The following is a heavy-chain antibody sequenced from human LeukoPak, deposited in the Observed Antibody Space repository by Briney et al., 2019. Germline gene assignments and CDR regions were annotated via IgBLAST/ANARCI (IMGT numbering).Heavy chain of an antibody. CDR3: ARGEQWLAAVDY. D-gene: IGHD6-19*01. CDR1: GGTFSSYA. J-gene: IGHJ4*02. CDR2: IIPIFGTA. Sequence: ASVKVSCKASGGTFSSYAISWVRQAPGQGLEWMGGIIPIFGTANYAQKFQGRVTITADESTSTAYMELSSLRSEDTAVYYCARGEQWLAAVDYWGQGTLVTVSS. V-gene: IGHV1-69*13.